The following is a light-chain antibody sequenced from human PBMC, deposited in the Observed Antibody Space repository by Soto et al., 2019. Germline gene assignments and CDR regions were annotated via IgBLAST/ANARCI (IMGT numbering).Light chain of an antibody. J-gene: IGLJ3*02. Sequence: QSVLTQPASVSGSPGQSITISCTGTSSDVGAYNYVSWFQQHPGKAPRLIIYDVSNRPSGVSNRFSGSKSGNTASLTISGLQAEDEADYYCSSYTTSTTGVFGGGTKLTAL. CDR2: DVS. V-gene: IGLV2-14*01. CDR3: SSYTTSTTGV. CDR1: SSDVGAYNY.